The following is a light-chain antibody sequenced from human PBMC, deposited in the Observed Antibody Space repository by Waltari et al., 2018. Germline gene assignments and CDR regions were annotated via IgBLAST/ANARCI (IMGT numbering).Light chain of an antibody. J-gene: IGLJ1*01. CDR1: NSNIGTHY. V-gene: IGLV1-47*01. CDR2: RNS. CDR3: AAWDDSLSGPNYV. Sequence: QSVLTQPPSASGTPGQRVTISCSGTNSNIGTHYVCWYQQLPGTAPKLLIYRNSQRPSGVPDRFSGSKSGTSASLAISGLRSEDEADYYCAAWDDSLSGPNYVFGTGTKVTVL.